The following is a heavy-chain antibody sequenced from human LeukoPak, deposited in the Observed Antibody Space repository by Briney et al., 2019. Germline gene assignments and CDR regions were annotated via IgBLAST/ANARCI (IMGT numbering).Heavy chain of an antibody. Sequence: GGSLRLSCAASGFTSSSYAMSWVRQAPGKGLEWVSGISGSGGSTYYADSVKGRFTISRDNSKNTLYLQMNSLRAEDTAVYYCAKGTLPRGYSYGYDLYYFDYWGQGTLVTVSS. CDR1: GFTSSSYA. D-gene: IGHD5-18*01. V-gene: IGHV3-23*01. J-gene: IGHJ4*02. CDR2: ISGSGGST. CDR3: AKGTLPRGYSYGYDLYYFDY.